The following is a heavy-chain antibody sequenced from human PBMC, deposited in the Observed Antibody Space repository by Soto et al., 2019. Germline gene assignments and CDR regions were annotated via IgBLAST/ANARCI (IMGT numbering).Heavy chain of an antibody. CDR2: IKQDGSEK. D-gene: IGHD3-22*01. V-gene: IGHV3-7*04. CDR3: AGGSGWVIVS. J-gene: IGHJ5*02. Sequence: ESGGGLVQPGGSLRLSCAASGFTFSTYWMTWVRQAPGKGLEWVANIKQDGSEKYYVDSVKGRFTISRDNAKDSLYLQMNSLRAEDTAMYYCAGGSGWVIVSWGQGTLVTVSS. CDR1: GFTFSTYW.